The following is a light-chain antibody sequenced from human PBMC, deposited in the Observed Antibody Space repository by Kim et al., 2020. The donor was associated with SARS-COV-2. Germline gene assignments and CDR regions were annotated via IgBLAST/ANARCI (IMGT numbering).Light chain of an antibody. Sequence: QSVLTQPPSASGPPGQRVTISCSGRNSNIGSHTVNWYQHFPGTAPKLLIYANSHRPSGVPDRFSGSKSDSSASLAISGLQSEDEADYYCAAWDASLNGWGLCRGSQLCVL. CDR2: ANS. V-gene: IGLV1-44*01. CDR3: AAWDASLNGWG. CDR1: NSNIGSHT. J-gene: IGLJ3*02.